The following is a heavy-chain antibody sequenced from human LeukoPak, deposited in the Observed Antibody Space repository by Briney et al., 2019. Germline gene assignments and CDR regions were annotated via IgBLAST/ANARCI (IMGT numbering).Heavy chain of an antibody. CDR1: GYSFSSYG. V-gene: IGHV1-18*01. Sequence: GASVKVSCKASGYSFSSYGLSWVRQAPGQGLEWMGWSIVYNDNTNYAQKLQGRVTMTRDTSTNTGYMELRSLRSDDTGVYYCARSLSHQQAAVGVGFDYWGQGTLVTVSS. J-gene: IGHJ4*02. CDR2: SIVYNDNT. CDR3: ARSLSHQQAAVGVGFDY. D-gene: IGHD2-8*01.